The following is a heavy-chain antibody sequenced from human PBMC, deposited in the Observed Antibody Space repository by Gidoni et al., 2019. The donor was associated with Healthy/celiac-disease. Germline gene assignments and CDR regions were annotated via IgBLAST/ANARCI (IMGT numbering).Heavy chain of an antibody. Sequence: QVQLVQSGAEVKKPGSSVKVSCKASGGTFSSYAISWVRQAPGQGLEWMGGIIPIFGTANYAQKFQGRVTITADESTSTAYMELSSLRSEDTAVYYCARDYHCSSTSCADDAFDIWGQGTMVTVSS. CDR3: ARDYHCSSTSCADDAFDI. CDR2: IIPIFGTA. V-gene: IGHV1-69*01. J-gene: IGHJ3*02. CDR1: GGTFSSYA. D-gene: IGHD2-2*01.